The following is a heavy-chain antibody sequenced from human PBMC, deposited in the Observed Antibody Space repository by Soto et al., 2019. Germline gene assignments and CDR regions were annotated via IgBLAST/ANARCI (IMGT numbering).Heavy chain of an antibody. Sequence: GGSLRLSCAASGFTFSSYSMNWVRQAPGKGLEWVSSISSSSSYIYYADSVKGRFTISRDNAKNSLYLQMNSLRAEDTAVYYCARDSSSTSCYFFGICPSVLGYYYGMDVWGQGTTVTVSS. CDR3: ARDSSSTSCYFFGICPSVLGYYYGMDV. D-gene: IGHD2-2*01. CDR2: ISSSSSYI. V-gene: IGHV3-21*01. J-gene: IGHJ6*02. CDR1: GFTFSSYS.